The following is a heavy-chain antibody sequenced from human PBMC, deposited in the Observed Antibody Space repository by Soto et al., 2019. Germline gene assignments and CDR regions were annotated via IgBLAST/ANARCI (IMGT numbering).Heavy chain of an antibody. CDR3: TTLFSSSWYYYYYGMDV. J-gene: IGHJ6*02. CDR2: IKSKTDGGTT. CDR1: GFTFSNAW. V-gene: IGHV3-15*07. Sequence: PGGSLRLSCAASGFTFSNAWMNWVRQAPGKGLEWVGRIKSKTDGGTTDYAAPVKGRFTISRDDSKNTLYLQMNSLKTEDTAVYYCTTLFSSSWYYYYYGMDVWGQGTTVTVSS. D-gene: IGHD6-13*01.